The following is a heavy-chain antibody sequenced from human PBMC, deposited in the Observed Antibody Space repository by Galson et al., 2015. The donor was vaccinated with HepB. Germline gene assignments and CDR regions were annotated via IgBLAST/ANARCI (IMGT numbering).Heavy chain of an antibody. CDR1: GYTFTSYA. D-gene: IGHD3-22*01. V-gene: IGHV1-3*01. CDR2: INAGNGNT. CDR3: ARRSYYDSSGYPDDAFDI. J-gene: IGHJ3*02. Sequence: SVKVSCKASGYTFTSYAMHWVRQAPGQRLEWMGWINAGNGNTKYSQKFQGRVTITRDTSASTAYMELSSLRSEDTAVYYCARRSYYDSSGYPDDAFDIWGQGTMVTVSS.